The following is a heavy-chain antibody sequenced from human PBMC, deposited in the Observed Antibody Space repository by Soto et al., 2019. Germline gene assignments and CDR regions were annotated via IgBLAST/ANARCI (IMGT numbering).Heavy chain of an antibody. CDR2: IAVGSGDT. CDR1: GFTFTSSA. Sequence: GASVKVSCKASGFTFTSSAVQWLRQARGQRLEWIGWIAVGSGDTRYAQKFQERVTIIWDVSTSTSYMELSSLRSDDTAVYYCAATSPDHTDRSGFWGYFDYWGQGALVTVSS. J-gene: IGHJ4*02. V-gene: IGHV1-58*01. D-gene: IGHD3-22*01. CDR3: AATSPDHTDRSGFWGYFDY.